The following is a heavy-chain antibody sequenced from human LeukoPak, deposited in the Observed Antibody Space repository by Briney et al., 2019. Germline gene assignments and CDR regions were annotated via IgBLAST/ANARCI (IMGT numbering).Heavy chain of an antibody. Sequence: GGSLRLSCAASGFTFSGSAIHWVRQASGEGLEWVANIKQDGGEKYYVDSVKGRFTISRDNAKNSVYLQMNSLRAQDTAVYYCARDQILGYCSGGSCPPDAFDIWGQGTMVTVSS. V-gene: IGHV3-7*01. D-gene: IGHD2-15*01. J-gene: IGHJ3*02. CDR1: GFTFSGSA. CDR3: ARDQILGYCSGGSCPPDAFDI. CDR2: IKQDGGEK.